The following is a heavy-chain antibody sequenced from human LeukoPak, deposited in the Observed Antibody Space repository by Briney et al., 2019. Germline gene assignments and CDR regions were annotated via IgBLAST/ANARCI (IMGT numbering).Heavy chain of an antibody. J-gene: IGHJ5*02. CDR2: IYYSGST. V-gene: IGHV4-59*08. CDR1: GGSISSYY. Sequence: SETLSLTCTVSGGSISSYYWSWIRQPPGKGLEWIGYIYYSGSTNYNPSLKSRVTMSIDTSKNQFSLRLSSVTAADTAVYYCARGEYYYGSGSLNWFDPWGQGTLVTVSS. D-gene: IGHD3-10*01. CDR3: ARGEYYYGSGSLNWFDP.